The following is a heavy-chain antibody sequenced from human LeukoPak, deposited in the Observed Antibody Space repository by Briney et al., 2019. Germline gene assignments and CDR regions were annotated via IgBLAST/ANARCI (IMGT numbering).Heavy chain of an antibody. V-gene: IGHV3-23*01. CDR1: GFTFSSYA. D-gene: IGHD3-3*01. CDR2: ISGSGGST. CDR3: ARENFWSGSPDDDYGMDV. J-gene: IGHJ6*02. Sequence: QTGGSLRLSCAASGFTFSSYAMSWVRQAPGKGLEWVSTISGSGGSTYYADSVRGRFTISRDNSKNTLYLQMNSLRAEDTAVYFCARENFWSGSPDDDYGMDVWGQGTTVTVSS.